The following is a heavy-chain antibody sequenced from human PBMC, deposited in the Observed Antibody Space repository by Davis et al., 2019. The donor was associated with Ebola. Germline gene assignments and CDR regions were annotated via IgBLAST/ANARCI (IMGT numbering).Heavy chain of an antibody. D-gene: IGHD3-10*01. CDR1: GGSISSYY. CDR3: ARHWRFGEADV. V-gene: IGHV4-59*08. CDR2: IYYSGST. J-gene: IGHJ6*02. Sequence: SETLSLTCTVSGGSISSYYWSWIRQPPGKGLEWIGYIYYSGSTNYNPSPKSRVTISVDTSKNQFSLKLSSVTAADTAVYYGARHWRFGEADVWGQGTTVTVSS.